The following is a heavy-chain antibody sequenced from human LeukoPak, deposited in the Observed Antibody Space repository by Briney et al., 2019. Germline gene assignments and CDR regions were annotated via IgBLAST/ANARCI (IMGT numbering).Heavy chain of an antibody. CDR3: AREERVLRYFDWLLGY. V-gene: IGHV3-64*01. CDR1: GFTFSSYA. Sequence: VGTLRLSCAASGFTFSSYAMHWVRQAPGKGLEYVSAISSNGGSTYYANSVKGRFTISRDNSKNTLYLQMGSLRAEDMAVYYCAREERVLRYFDWLLGYWGQGTLVTVSS. CDR2: ISSNGGST. J-gene: IGHJ4*02. D-gene: IGHD3-9*01.